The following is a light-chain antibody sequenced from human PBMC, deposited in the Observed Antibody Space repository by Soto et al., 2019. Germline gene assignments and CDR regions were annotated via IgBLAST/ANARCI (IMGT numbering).Light chain of an antibody. CDR1: QSVLSSSRNKNY. CDR2: WAS. CDR3: QQYYSTPRT. V-gene: IGKV4-1*01. Sequence: DIVMTQSPDSLAVSLGERATINCKSSQSVLSSSRNKNYLAWYQQKPGQPPKLLIYWASTRESGVPDRFSGSGSGTDFTLTISSLQAEDVAVYYCQQYYSTPRTFGQGPKVDIK. J-gene: IGKJ1*01.